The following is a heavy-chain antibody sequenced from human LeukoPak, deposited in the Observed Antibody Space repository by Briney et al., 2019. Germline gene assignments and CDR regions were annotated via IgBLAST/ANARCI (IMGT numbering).Heavy chain of an antibody. CDR2: IKQDGSEK. Sequence: GRSLRLSCAASGFTFSSYWMSWVRQAPGKGLEWVANIKQDGSEKYYVDSVKGRFTISRDNSKNTLYLQMNSLRAEDTAVYYCAKDPRYYYDSSGYLYWGQGTLVTVSS. D-gene: IGHD3-22*01. J-gene: IGHJ4*02. V-gene: IGHV3-7*03. CDR3: AKDPRYYYDSSGYLY. CDR1: GFTFSSYW.